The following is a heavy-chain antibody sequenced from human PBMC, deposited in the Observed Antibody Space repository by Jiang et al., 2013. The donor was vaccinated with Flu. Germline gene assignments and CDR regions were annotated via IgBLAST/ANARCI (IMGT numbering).Heavy chain of an antibody. J-gene: IGHJ4*02. CDR3: ARVRSSSSYDY. CDR2: ISYDGSNK. Sequence: QLLESGGGVVQPGRSLRLSCAASGFTFSSYAMHWVRQAPGKGLEWVAVISYDGSNKYYADSVKGRFTISRDNSKNTLYLQMNSLRAEDTAVYYCARVRSSSSYDYWGQGTLVTVSS. CDR1: GFTFSSYA. D-gene: IGHD6-13*01. V-gene: IGHV3-30*01.